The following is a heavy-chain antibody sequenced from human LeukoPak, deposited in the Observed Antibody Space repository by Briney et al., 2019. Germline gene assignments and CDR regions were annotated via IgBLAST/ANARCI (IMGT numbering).Heavy chain of an antibody. CDR3: ARSRGSGYYYMDV. Sequence: ASVKVSCKASGGTFSSYAISWVRQAPGQGLEWMGGIIPIFGTANYAQKFQGRVAITADESTSTAYMELSSLRSEDTAVYYCARSRGSGYYYMDVWGKGTTVTVSS. CDR1: GGTFSSYA. J-gene: IGHJ6*03. V-gene: IGHV1-69*13. D-gene: IGHD2-2*01. CDR2: IIPIFGTA.